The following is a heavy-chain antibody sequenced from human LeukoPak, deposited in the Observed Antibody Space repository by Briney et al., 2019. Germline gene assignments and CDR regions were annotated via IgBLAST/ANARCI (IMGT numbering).Heavy chain of an antibody. J-gene: IGHJ6*02. V-gene: IGHV3-23*01. CDR2: ISGSGDTT. Sequence: GGSLRLSCAASGFTFDDYAMHWVRQPPGKGLEWVSSISGSGDTTYYADSVRGRLTISRDNSKNVLYLQMNSLGAEDTAVYYCAKNVGSVSYRYYGMDVWGQGTTVTVSS. CDR3: AKNVGSVSYRYYGMDV. CDR1: GFTFDDYA. D-gene: IGHD3-10*01.